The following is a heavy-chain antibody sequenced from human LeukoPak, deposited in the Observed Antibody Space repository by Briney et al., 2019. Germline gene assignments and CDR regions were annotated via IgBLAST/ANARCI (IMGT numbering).Heavy chain of an antibody. CDR3: ARDRRTYYYDSSGYYYDY. CDR1: GFTLNGYW. D-gene: IGHD3-22*01. Sequence: GGSLRLSCAAPGFTLNGYWMHWVRQAPGKGLVWVSRINSDGSTTSYADSVKGRFTISRDNSKNTLYLQMNSLRAEDTAVYYCARDRRTYYYDSSGYYYDYWGQGTLVTVSS. CDR2: INSDGSTT. V-gene: IGHV3-74*01. J-gene: IGHJ4*02.